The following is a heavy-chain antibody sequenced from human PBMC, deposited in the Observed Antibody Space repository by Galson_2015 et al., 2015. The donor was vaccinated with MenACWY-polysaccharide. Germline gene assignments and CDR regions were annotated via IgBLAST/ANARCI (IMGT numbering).Heavy chain of an antibody. D-gene: IGHD4-23*01. Sequence: SVKVSCKASGYTFTGYYMHWVRQAPGQGLEWMGWINPNSGGTNYAQKFQGRVTMTRDTSIITAYMELSRLRSDDTAVYYCARVMSVVTDAFDIWGQGTMVTVSS. V-gene: IGHV1-2*02. J-gene: IGHJ3*02. CDR1: GYTFTGYY. CDR2: INPNSGGT. CDR3: ARVMSVVTDAFDI.